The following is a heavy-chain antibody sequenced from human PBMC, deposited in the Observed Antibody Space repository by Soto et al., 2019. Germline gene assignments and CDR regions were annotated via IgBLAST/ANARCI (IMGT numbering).Heavy chain of an antibody. CDR2: LIPVFGTS. J-gene: IGHJ6*02. V-gene: IGHV1-69*01. Sequence: QVQLVQSGAEVKKPGSSVKVSCRASGDSFSNYAVNWLRQAPGRGLEWMGGLIPVFGTSNYAEKFQGRLTITADESTSTAYMELSSLTSGDTAVYFCARAVRKGFYGIDVWGQGTTVSVSS. CDR3: ARAVRKGFYGIDV. CDR1: GDSFSNYA.